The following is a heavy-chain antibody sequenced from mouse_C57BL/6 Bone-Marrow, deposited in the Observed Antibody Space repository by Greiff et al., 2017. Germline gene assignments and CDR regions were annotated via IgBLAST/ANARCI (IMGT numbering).Heavy chain of an antibody. V-gene: IGHV1-53*01. Sequence: QVQLKQPGTELVKPGASVKLSCKASGYTFTSYWMHWVKQRPGQGLEWIGNINPSNGGTNYNEKFKSKATLTVDKSSSTAYMQLSSLTSEDSAVYYCARLTTVVAPYFDYWGQGTTLTVSS. CDR3: ARLTTVVAPYFDY. CDR2: INPSNGGT. J-gene: IGHJ2*01. D-gene: IGHD1-1*01. CDR1: GYTFTSYW.